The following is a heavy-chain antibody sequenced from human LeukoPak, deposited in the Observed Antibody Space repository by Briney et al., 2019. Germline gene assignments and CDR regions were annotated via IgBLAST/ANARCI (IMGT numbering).Heavy chain of an antibody. CDR1: GFTFSNAW. CDR2: IKSKTDGGTT. CDR3: TTDHIYDCVWGSYRYRSGY. Sequence: PGGSLRLSCAASGFTFSNAWMSWVRQAPGKGLEWVGRIKSKTDGGTTDYAAPVKGRFTISRDDSKNTLYLQMNSLKTEDTAVYYCTTDHIYDCVWGSYRYRSGYWGQGTLVTVSS. J-gene: IGHJ4*02. V-gene: IGHV3-15*01. D-gene: IGHD3-16*02.